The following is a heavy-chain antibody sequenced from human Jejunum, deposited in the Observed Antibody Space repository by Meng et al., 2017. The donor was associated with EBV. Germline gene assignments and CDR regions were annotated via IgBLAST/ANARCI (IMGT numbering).Heavy chain of an antibody. J-gene: IGHJ4*02. Sequence: VWVVQYGSELEPPGASVKVTCKSYGFSFTSRAMHWVRQAPGQGLEWMGWINTDTRNPTYAQGLTGRFVFSLDTSVSTAYLQISSLKAEDTAVYYCARGEGGYCSSSSCYLGTWGQGTLVTVSS. CDR3: ARGEGGYCSSSSCYLGT. D-gene: IGHD2-2*01. CDR2: INTDTRNP. CDR1: GFSFTSRA. V-gene: IGHV7-4-1*02.